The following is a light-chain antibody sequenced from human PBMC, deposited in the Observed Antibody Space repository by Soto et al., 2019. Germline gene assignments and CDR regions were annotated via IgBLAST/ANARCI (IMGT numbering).Light chain of an antibody. Sequence: QSALTQPASVSGSPGQSITISCTGTSSDVGGYNYVSWYQQHPGKAPKLIIYEVSNRPSGVSNRFSGSKSGNTASLTISGLQAEDEADYYCSSCTTSSTGVFGGGTKLTVL. CDR1: SSDVGGYNY. CDR2: EVS. V-gene: IGLV2-14*01. CDR3: SSCTTSSTGV. J-gene: IGLJ3*02.